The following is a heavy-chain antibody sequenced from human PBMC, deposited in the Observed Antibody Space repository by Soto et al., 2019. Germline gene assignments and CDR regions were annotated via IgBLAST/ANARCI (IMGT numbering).Heavy chain of an antibody. CDR1: GCTFTSYG. CDR3: ARDRSEPILLDY. Sequence: ASVKVSCKASGCTFTSYGISWVRQAPGQGLEWMGWISAYNGNTNYAQKLQGRVTMTTDTSTSTAYMELRSLRSDDTAVYYCARDRSEPILLDYWGQGTMGTVSS. CDR2: ISAYNGNT. D-gene: IGHD3-3*01. J-gene: IGHJ4*02. V-gene: IGHV1-18*01.